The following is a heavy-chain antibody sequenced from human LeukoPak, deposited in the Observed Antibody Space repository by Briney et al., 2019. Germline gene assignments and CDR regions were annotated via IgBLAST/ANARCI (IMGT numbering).Heavy chain of an antibody. J-gene: IGHJ6*02. CDR3: ARMLDDILTGYYWSEDYSGMDV. D-gene: IGHD3-9*01. CDR1: GYTFTSYA. V-gene: IGHV1-3*01. Sequence: RASVKVSCKASGYTFTSYAMHWVRQAPGQRLEWMGWINAGNGNTKYSQKFQGRVTITRDTSASTAYMELSSLRSEDTAVYYCARMLDDILTGYYWSEDYSGMDVWGQGTTVTVSS. CDR2: INAGNGNT.